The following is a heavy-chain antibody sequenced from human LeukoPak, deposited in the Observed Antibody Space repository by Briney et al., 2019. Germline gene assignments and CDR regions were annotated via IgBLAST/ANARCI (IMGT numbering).Heavy chain of an antibody. CDR1: GGSISSYY. D-gene: IGHD3-22*01. CDR2: IYYSRST. J-gene: IGHJ4*02. V-gene: IGHV4-59*01. CDR3: AGTTYYYDSGGYYPGY. Sequence: SETLSLTCTVSGGSISSYYWSWIRQPPGKGLEWIGDIYYSRSTNYNPSLKSRVTITVDTSKNQFSLKLSSVTAADTAVYYCAGTTYYYDSGGYYPGYWGQGTLVTVSS.